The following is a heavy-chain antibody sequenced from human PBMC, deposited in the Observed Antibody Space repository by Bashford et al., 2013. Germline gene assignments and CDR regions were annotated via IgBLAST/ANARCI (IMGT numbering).Heavy chain of an antibody. CDR1: GFSLTRSGVG. CDR3: AHVDTYHDVWTPYFIFDY. Sequence: SGPTLVKPTQTLTLTCSFSGFSLTRSGVGVAWIRQPPGKALEWLGITYWNGVKHYTPSLQTRLTITEDTSKEQVVLLMTNLDPVDTATYFCAHVDTYHDVWTPYFIFDYWGQGTMVTVSS. CDR2: TYWNGVK. V-gene: IGHV2-5*01. D-gene: IGHD3-9*01. J-gene: IGHJ4*02.